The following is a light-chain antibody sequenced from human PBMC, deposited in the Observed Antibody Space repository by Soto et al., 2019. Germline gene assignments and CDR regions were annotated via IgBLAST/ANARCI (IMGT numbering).Light chain of an antibody. CDR3: QQSFGTTWT. CDR1: QNINIY. Sequence: DIQMTQSPSALSASVGDTVTITCRASQNINIYLNWYQQDPGKAPKLLISAASSFQSGVPPRFSGSGYGTDFSLTISRLQPEDFSTYYCQQSFGTTWTFGQATRV. V-gene: IGKV1-39*01. J-gene: IGKJ1*01. CDR2: AAS.